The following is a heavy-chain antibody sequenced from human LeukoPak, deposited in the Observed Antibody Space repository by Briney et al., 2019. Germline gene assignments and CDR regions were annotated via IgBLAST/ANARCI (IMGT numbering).Heavy chain of an antibody. D-gene: IGHD5-12*01. CDR2: INHSGST. CDR1: CGSFSGYY. Sequence: SETLSLTCAVYCGSFSGYYWSWIRQPPGKGLEWIGEINHSGSTNYNPSLKRRVTISVDTSKNQFSLKLSSVTAADTAVYYCARVGPLYGGYVLGYWGQGTLVTVSS. CDR3: ARVGPLYGGYVLGY. V-gene: IGHV4-34*01. J-gene: IGHJ4*02.